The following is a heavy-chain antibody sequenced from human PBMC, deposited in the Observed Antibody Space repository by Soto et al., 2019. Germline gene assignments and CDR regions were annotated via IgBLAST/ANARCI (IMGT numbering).Heavy chain of an antibody. V-gene: IGHV3-33*01. Sequence: GGSLRLSCAASGFTFSSYGMHWVRQAPGKGLEWVAVIWYDGSNKYYADSVKGRFTISRDNSKNTLYLQMNSLRAEDTGVYYCARGQYSSGWYADYWGQGTLVTVSS. CDR2: IWYDGSNK. CDR3: ARGQYSSGWYADY. CDR1: GFTFSSYG. J-gene: IGHJ4*02. D-gene: IGHD6-19*01.